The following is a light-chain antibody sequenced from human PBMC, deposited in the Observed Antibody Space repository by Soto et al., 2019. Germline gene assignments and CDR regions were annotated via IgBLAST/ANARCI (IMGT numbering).Light chain of an antibody. CDR1: QSLLSSGGETY. CDR3: MQSTQLPPT. Sequence: DVVMTQTPLSLSVTPGQPASSSCKSSQSLLSSGGETYLFWYLQRPGQSPQLLIYEVSNRISAVSDRFSGSGSGTDFTLKIRRVEAEDAGVYDCMQSTQLPPTFGQGTRREIK. V-gene: IGKV2D-29*02. CDR2: EVS. J-gene: IGKJ5*01.